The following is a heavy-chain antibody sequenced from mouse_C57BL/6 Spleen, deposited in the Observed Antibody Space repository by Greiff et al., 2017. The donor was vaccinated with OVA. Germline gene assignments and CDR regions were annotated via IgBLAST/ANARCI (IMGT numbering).Heavy chain of an antibody. Sequence: EVKLMESEGGLVQPGSSMKLSCTASGFTFSDYYMAWVRQVPEKGLEWVANINYDGSSTYYLDSLKSRFIISRDNAKNILYLQMSSLKSEDTATYYCARENGYYDYFDYWGQGTTLTVSS. CDR2: INYDGSST. V-gene: IGHV5-16*01. D-gene: IGHD2-3*01. J-gene: IGHJ2*01. CDR1: GFTFSDYY. CDR3: ARENGYYDYFDY.